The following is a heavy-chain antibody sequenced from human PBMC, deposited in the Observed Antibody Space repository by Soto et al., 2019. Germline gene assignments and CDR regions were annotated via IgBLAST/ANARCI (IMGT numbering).Heavy chain of an antibody. CDR2: IYYSGST. D-gene: IGHD2-8*01. Sequence: SETLSLTCTVSGGSINSYYWSWIRQPPGKGLEWIGYIYYSGSTNSSPSLKSRVTISVDTSKNQFSLKLSSVTAADTAVYYCVRHKPNGNYGSLDPWGQGTLVTVSS. J-gene: IGHJ5*02. CDR1: GGSINSYY. V-gene: IGHV4-59*08. CDR3: VRHKPNGNYGSLDP.